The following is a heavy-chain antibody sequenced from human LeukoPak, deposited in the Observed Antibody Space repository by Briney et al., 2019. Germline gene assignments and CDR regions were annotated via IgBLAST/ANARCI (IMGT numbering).Heavy chain of an antibody. V-gene: IGHV3-21*01. Sequence: GGSLRLYCAAPGFTFSSDSINWVHQAPGNGLEWPSSISSSSSYIYYADSVKGRFTISRDNAKNSLYLQMNSLRAEDTAVYYCARDHSSGWSNPFNYFDYWGQGTLVNVSS. CDR3: ARDHSSGWSNPFNYFDY. CDR2: ISSSSSYI. D-gene: IGHD6-19*01. J-gene: IGHJ4*02. CDR1: GFTFSSDS.